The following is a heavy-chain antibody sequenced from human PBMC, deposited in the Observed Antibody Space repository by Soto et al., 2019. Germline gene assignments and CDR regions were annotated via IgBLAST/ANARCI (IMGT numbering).Heavy chain of an antibody. Sequence: QVQLVESGGGVVQPGSSLRVSCVGSGFTFRGYVIHWVRQAPGKGLEWVALTSYDGSDKYYDDSVRGRFTISRDNSRNTGDLQMDSLRLEDTALYYCARWGTTGGLDVWGQGTLVSVSS. V-gene: IGHV3-33*05. CDR2: TSYDGSDK. CDR3: ARWGTTGGLDV. D-gene: IGHD3-16*01. J-gene: IGHJ1*01. CDR1: GFTFRGYV.